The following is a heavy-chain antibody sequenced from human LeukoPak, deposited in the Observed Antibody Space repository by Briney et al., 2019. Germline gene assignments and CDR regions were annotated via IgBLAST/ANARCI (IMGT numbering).Heavy chain of an antibody. Sequence: SETLSLTCTVSGGSISSSSYYWGWIRQPPGKGLEWIGSIYYSGSTYYNPSLKSRVTISADTSKNQFSLKLSSVTAADTAVYYCARLWRAAINYGGQGTLVTVSS. CDR2: IYYSGST. V-gene: IGHV4-39*01. CDR1: GGSISSSSYY. CDR3: ARLWRAAINY. D-gene: IGHD1-1*01. J-gene: IGHJ4*02.